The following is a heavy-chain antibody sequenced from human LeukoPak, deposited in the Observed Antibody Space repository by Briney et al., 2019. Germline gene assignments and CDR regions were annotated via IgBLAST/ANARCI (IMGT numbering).Heavy chain of an antibody. D-gene: IGHD3-10*01. CDR3: ARGLRVATFFY. V-gene: IGHV4-34*01. CDR1: GGSFSGYY. J-gene: IGHJ4*02. CDR2: INHSGST. Sequence: SETLSLTCAVYGGSFSGYYWSWVRQPPGKGLEWIGEINHSGSTNYNPSLTSRVTISVDTSKIQFSLNLSSVTAAYTAVYYCARGLRVATFFYWGQGTLVTVSS.